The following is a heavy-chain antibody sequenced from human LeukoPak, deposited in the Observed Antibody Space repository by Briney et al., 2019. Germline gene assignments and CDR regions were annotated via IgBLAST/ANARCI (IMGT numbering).Heavy chain of an antibody. V-gene: IGHV4-59*12. CDR2: IYYSGST. D-gene: IGHD3-22*01. Sequence: SETLSLTCTVSGGSISSYYWSWIRQPPGKGLEWIGYIYYSGSTNYNPSLKSRVTISVDTSKNQFSLKLSSVTAADTAVYYCAKDQRPVYYDSSGYQSDYWGQGTLVTVSS. CDR3: AKDQRPVYYDSSGYQSDY. CDR1: GGSISSYY. J-gene: IGHJ4*02.